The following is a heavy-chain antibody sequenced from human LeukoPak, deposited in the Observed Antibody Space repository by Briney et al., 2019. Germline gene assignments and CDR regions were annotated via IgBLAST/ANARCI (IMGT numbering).Heavy chain of an antibody. CDR2: INPNSGGT. Sequence: ASVNVSCTASGYTFTAYYMHWVRQAPGQGLEWMGWINPNSGGTNYAQKFQGRVTMTRDTSISTAYMELSRLRSDDTAVYYCASDITIFGVVTRGDYWGQGTLVTVSS. D-gene: IGHD3-3*01. CDR3: ASDITIFGVVTRGDY. CDR1: GYTFTAYY. J-gene: IGHJ4*02. V-gene: IGHV1-2*02.